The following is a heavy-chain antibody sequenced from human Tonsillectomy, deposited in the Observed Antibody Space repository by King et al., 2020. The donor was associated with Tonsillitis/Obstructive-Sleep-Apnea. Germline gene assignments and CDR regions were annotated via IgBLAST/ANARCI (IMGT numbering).Heavy chain of an antibody. D-gene: IGHD2-2*01. CDR1: GGSISSLNW. Sequence: VQLQESGPGLVKPSGTLSLSCAVSGGSISSLNWWGWVRQPPGKGLEWIGEIYHSGSTNSHPSLNSRATISVDKSTNQFSLDLTSVTAADTAIYYCARDVGFCSSSNCFTYWGRGVLVTVSS. CDR2: IYHSGST. V-gene: IGHV4-4*02. CDR3: ARDVGFCSSSNCFTY. J-gene: IGHJ4*02.